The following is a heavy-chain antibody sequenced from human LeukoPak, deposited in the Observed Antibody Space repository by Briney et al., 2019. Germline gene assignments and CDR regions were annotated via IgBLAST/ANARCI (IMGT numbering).Heavy chain of an antibody. V-gene: IGHV3-23*01. CDR2: IFPSGGEI. Sequence: GGSLRLSCAASGFTFSTFAMVWVRQPPGKGLEWVSSIFPSGGEIHYADSVKGRFTISRDNFRNTLYLQMNSLRREDTAVYYCARDPRPTMASFLDSWGQGTLVTVSS. J-gene: IGHJ4*02. D-gene: IGHD3-10*01. CDR1: GFTFSTFA. CDR3: ARDPRPTMASFLDS.